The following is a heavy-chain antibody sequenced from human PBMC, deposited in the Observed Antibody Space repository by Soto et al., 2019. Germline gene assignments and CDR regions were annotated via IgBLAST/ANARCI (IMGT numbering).Heavy chain of an antibody. CDR1: GFTFSSYN. D-gene: IGHD1-1*01. Sequence: PGGSLRLSCVASGFTFSSYNMNWVRQAPGKGLEWDSFISSGSEYRYYSDSVRGRCNISRDNAQNSLYLHLNSLRPEDTAVYYCTRDRQLIQDWFDPWGQGTPVTVSS. CDR3: TRDRQLIQDWFDP. J-gene: IGHJ5*02. CDR2: ISSGSEYR. V-gene: IGHV3-21*01.